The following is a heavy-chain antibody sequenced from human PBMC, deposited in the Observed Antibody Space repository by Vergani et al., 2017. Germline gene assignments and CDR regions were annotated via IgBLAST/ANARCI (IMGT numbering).Heavy chain of an antibody. J-gene: IGHJ6*03. Sequence: QVQLQESGPGLVKPSETLSLTCTVSSYSISSGYYWGWIRQPPGKGLEWIGSIYHSGSTHYNPSLKSRVTISVDTSKNQFSLKLSSVTAADTAVYYCARDTVTPQYYYYYYMDVWGKGTTVTVSS. V-gene: IGHV4-38-2*02. CDR3: ARDTVTPQYYYYYYMDV. CDR1: SYSISSGYY. D-gene: IGHD4-11*01. CDR2: IYHSGST.